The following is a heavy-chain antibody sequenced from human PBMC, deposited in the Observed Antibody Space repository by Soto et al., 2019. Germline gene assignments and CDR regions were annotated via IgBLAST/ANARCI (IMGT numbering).Heavy chain of an antibody. V-gene: IGHV4-59*01. CDR3: ATVLSHGYSDS. CDR2: VHYSGTT. CDR1: GGSISSYY. J-gene: IGHJ4*02. Sequence: PSETLSLTCTVSGGSISSYYCSWIRQPPGKGLEWIGYVHYSGTTNYNPSLTRRVNISLDKSKNQISLKLSSVTAADTAVYYCATVLSHGYSDSWGQGTLVTVSS.